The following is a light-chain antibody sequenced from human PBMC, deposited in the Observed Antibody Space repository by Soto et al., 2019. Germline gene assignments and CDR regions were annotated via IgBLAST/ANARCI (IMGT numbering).Light chain of an antibody. Sequence: QSVLAQPASGSGSPGQSITISCTGTSSDVDGYNYVSWYQQHPGKAPKLMIFDISNRPSGVSNRFSGSKSGNTASLTISGLQAEDEADYYCSSYTSSSTVFGTGTKVTVL. CDR3: SSYTSSSTV. CDR1: SSDVDGYNY. CDR2: DIS. V-gene: IGLV2-14*01. J-gene: IGLJ1*01.